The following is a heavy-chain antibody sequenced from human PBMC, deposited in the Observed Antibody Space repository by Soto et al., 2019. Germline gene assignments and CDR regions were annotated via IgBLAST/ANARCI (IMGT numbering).Heavy chain of an antibody. V-gene: IGHV3-33*01. CDR3: ARENGIAVAGFDY. CDR1: GFTFSSYG. D-gene: IGHD6-19*01. Sequence: GGSLRLSCAASGFTFSSYGMHWVRQAPGKGLEWVAVIWYDGSNKYYADSVKGRFTISRDNSKNTLYLQMNSLRAEDTAVYYCARENGIAVAGFDYWGQGTLVTVSS. CDR2: IWYDGSNK. J-gene: IGHJ4*02.